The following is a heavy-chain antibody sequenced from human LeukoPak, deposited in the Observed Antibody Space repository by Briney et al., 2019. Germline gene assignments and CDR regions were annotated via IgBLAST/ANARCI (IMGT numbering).Heavy chain of an antibody. V-gene: IGHV3-21*01. Sequence: GGSLRLSCAASGFIFSSYRMNWVRQAPGKGLECVSSISSSSSYIYYADSVKGRFTISRDNAKNSLYLQMNSLRVEDTAVYYCARDPEGGSYYPDYWGQGTLVTVSS. CDR1: GFIFSSYR. CDR2: ISSSSSYI. D-gene: IGHD1-26*01. CDR3: ARDPEGGSYYPDY. J-gene: IGHJ4*02.